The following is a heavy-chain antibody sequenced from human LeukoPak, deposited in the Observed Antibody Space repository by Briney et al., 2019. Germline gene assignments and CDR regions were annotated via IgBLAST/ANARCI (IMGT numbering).Heavy chain of an antibody. J-gene: IGHJ4*02. V-gene: IGHV4-34*01. CDR3: ARGFSTVTGDYFDY. CDR2: INHSGST. Sequence: SETLSLTCAVYGGSFSGYYWSWIRQPPGKGLEWIGEINHSGSTNYNPSLKSRVTISVDTSKNQFSLKLSSVTAADTAVYYCARGFSTVTGDYFDYWGQGTLVTVSS. D-gene: IGHD1-14*01. CDR1: GGSFSGYY.